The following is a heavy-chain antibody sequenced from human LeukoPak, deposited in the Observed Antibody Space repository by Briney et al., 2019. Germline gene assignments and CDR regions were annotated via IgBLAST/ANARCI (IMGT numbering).Heavy chain of an antibody. V-gene: IGHV3-48*03. CDR3: ARAPKYCGGDCYYNY. CDR1: GFTFSSYE. Sequence: AGGSLRLSCAASGFTFSSYEMNWVRQAPGKGLEWVSYTSSSGSTIYYADSVKGRFTISRDNAKNSLYLQINSLRAEDTAVYYCARAPKYCGGDCYYNYWGQGTLVTVSS. J-gene: IGHJ4*02. CDR2: TSSSGSTI. D-gene: IGHD2-21*02.